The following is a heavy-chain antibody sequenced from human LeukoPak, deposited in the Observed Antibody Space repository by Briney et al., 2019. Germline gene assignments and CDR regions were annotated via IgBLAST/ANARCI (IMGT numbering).Heavy chain of an antibody. CDR1: GYTFTGYY. Sequence: ASVKVSCKASGYTFTGYYMHWVRQAPGQGLEWMGWINPNSGGTNYAQKFQGRVTMTRDTSISTAYMELSRLRSDDTAVYYCARDHCSGGRCSPYYYGMDVWGQGTTVTVSS. J-gene: IGHJ6*02. CDR2: INPNSGGT. V-gene: IGHV1-2*02. D-gene: IGHD2-15*01. CDR3: ARDHCSGGRCSPYYYGMDV.